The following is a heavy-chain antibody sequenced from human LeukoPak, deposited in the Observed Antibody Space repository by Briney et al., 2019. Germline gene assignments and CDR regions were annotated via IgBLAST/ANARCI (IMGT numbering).Heavy chain of an antibody. Sequence: PGGSLRLSCAASGFTFSSYCLSWVRQPPGKGLEWVANINNDGSEKYYVDSVKGRFTISRDNAKNSLYLQMNSLRAEDTAVYYCASTTTGIGVAGFDYWGQGTLVTVSS. V-gene: IGHV3-7*01. CDR1: GFTFSSYC. J-gene: IGHJ4*02. CDR3: ASTTTGIGVAGFDY. CDR2: INNDGSEK. D-gene: IGHD6-19*01.